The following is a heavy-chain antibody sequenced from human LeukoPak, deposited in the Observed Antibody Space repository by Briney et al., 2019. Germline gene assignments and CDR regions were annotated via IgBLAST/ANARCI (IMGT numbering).Heavy chain of an antibody. V-gene: IGHV4-59*01. D-gene: IGHD4-11*01. J-gene: IGHJ6*03. CDR3: ARGRVSSSTWYSTYYYFFYMDF. CDR1: DDSITMYY. Sequence: SETLSLTCTVSDDSITMYYWTWIRQPPGKGLEWIGYVDHTGSTKFNPSLNGRVSISRDTSNNFFSLRLRSVTAADTAVYFCARGRVSSSTWYSTYYYFFYMDFWGKGTTVAVSS. CDR2: VDHTGST.